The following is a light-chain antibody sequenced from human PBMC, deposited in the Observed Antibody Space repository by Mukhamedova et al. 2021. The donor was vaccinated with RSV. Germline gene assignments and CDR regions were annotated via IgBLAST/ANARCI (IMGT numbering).Light chain of an antibody. CDR2: AAS. V-gene: IGKV1-17*01. CDR3: LHHNSYPWT. Sequence: GDAPKRLIYAASNLHSGVPSRFSGSGSETEFTLTISSLQPEDFAIYYCLHHNSYPWTFGQGTKVEIK. J-gene: IGKJ1*01.